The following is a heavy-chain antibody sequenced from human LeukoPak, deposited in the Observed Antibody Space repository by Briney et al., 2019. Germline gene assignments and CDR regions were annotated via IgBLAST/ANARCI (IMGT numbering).Heavy chain of an antibody. Sequence: SETLSLTCAVSGGSISSADFYWSWIRQHPAMALEWIGFIYYSGSAYYNPSLKSRVSISIDTSKNQFSLTLNSVTAADTAVYYCARGSDFFDYWGQGTLVTVSS. J-gene: IGHJ4*02. CDR1: GGSISSADFY. CDR2: IYYSGSA. V-gene: IGHV4-31*11. CDR3: ARGSDFFDY.